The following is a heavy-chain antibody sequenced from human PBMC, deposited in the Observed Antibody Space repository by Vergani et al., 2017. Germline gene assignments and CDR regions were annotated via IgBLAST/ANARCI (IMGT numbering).Heavy chain of an antibody. CDR3: ARVGVVRGVSYYYYYYGMDV. D-gene: IGHD3-10*01. CDR1: GSSISSGDYY. J-gene: IGHJ6*02. V-gene: IGHV4-30-4*08. Sequence: QVQLQESGPGLVKPSQTLSLTCTVSGSSISSGDYYWSWIRQPPGKGLEWIGYIYYSGSTYYNPSLKSRVTMSVDTSKNQFSLKLSAVTAADTAVYYCARVGVVRGVSYYYYYYGMDVWGQGTTVTVSS. CDR2: IYYSGST.